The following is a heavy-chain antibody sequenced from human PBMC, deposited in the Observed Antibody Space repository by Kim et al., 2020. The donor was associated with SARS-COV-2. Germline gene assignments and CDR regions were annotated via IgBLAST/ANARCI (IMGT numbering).Heavy chain of an antibody. J-gene: IGHJ6*01. CDR2: VFSSGST. V-gene: IGHV4-59*13. CDR1: GASIGTFY. D-gene: IGHD1-1*01. CDR3: ARDLGISGTDFHYFYGLDV. Sequence: SETLSLTCTVSGASIGTFYWSWIRQPPGKGLEWIGFVFSSGSTKYNPSLQSRVTISADTSKNQFSLRLKSVTAADTAMYFCARDLGISGTDFHYFYGLDV.